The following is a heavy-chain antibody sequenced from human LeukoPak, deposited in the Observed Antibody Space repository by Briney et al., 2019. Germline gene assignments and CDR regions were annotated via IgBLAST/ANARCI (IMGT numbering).Heavy chain of an antibody. D-gene: IGHD3-22*01. CDR3: AREGTYYYDSSGYRWFDP. J-gene: IGHJ5*02. V-gene: IGHV4-31*01. CDR1: GGSINSGGYF. CDR2: IYYSGST. Sequence: SDTMSLTCTVSGGSINSGGYFWSWIRQHPGKVLEWIGYIYYSGSTYYNPSLKSPVTISVDTSKNPFSLKLTSVTAADTAVYYCAREGTYYYDSSGYRWFDPWGQGTLVTVSS.